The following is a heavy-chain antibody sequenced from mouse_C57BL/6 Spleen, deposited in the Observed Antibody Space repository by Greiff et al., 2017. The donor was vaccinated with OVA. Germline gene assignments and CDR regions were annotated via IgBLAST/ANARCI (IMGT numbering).Heavy chain of an antibody. CDR1: GYAFSSSW. V-gene: IGHV1-82*01. J-gene: IGHJ2*01. CDR2: IYPGDGDT. CDR3: AREGGGCDY. Sequence: VQGVESGPELVKPGASVKISCKASGYAFSSSWMNWVKQRPGKGLEWIGRIYPGDGDTNYNGKFKGKATLTADKSSSTAYMQLSSLTSEDSAVYFCAREGGGCDYWGQGTTLTVSS.